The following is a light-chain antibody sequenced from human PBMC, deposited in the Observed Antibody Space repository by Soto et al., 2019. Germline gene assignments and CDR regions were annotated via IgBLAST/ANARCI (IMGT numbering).Light chain of an antibody. Sequence: DIQMTQSPSSLSASVGDRVTITCRASQSISSYLNWYQQKPGKAPKLLIYAASSLQSGVPSRFSGSGSGTDFTLTISSLQPEDFAPCYCQQSYSTPWTFGQGTKVEIK. CDR3: QQSYSTPWT. J-gene: IGKJ1*01. CDR2: AAS. CDR1: QSISSY. V-gene: IGKV1-39*01.